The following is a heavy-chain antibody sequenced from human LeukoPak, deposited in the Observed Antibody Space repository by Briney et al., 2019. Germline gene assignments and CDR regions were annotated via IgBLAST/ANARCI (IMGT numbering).Heavy chain of an antibody. CDR1: GFSVTNHY. CDR2: LYSHGPT. J-gene: IGHJ4*02. V-gene: IGHV3-66*01. Sequence: GGSLRLSCAASGFSVTNHYLTWVRQAPGKGLEWVSILYSHGPTYYADSVRGRFTISRDTSRNTVYLQMNSLRAEDTAVYYCARVELMGVWGQGTLVTVSS. D-gene: IGHD2-8*01. CDR3: ARVELMGV.